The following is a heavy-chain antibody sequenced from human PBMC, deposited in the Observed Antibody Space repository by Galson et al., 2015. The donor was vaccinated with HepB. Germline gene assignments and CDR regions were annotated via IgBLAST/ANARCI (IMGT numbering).Heavy chain of an antibody. Sequence: SLRLSCAASGFTFSTYAMSWVRHTPGKGLEWVSGISGSGGSPYYADSVKGRFTISRDNSKNTLYLQMNSLRAEDTAVYYCAKGNGPYIVILPAAFDYWGQGTLVTVSS. V-gene: IGHV3-23*01. CDR1: GFTFSTYA. CDR2: ISGSGGSP. CDR3: AKGNGPYIVILPAAFDY. J-gene: IGHJ4*02. D-gene: IGHD2-2*01.